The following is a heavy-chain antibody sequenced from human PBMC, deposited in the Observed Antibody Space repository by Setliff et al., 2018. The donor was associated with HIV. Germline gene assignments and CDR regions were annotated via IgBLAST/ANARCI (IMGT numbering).Heavy chain of an antibody. V-gene: IGHV1-24*01. D-gene: IGHD5-18*01. Sequence: ASVKVSCKVSRYTLTELSMHWVRQAPGKGLEWMGSFDPEHRKTLYAQKFQGRVTMTQDTSTDTAYMELSSLRSDDTAVYYCVAKRRYNYDLKGPLDYWAQGTLVTVSS. CDR1: RYTLTELS. CDR3: VAKRRYNYDLKGPLDY. CDR2: FDPEHRKT. J-gene: IGHJ4*02.